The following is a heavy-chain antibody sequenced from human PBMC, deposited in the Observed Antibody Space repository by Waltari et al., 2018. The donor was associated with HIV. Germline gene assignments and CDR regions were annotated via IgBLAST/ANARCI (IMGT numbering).Heavy chain of an antibody. V-gene: IGHV4-59*01. Sequence: QVQLQESGPGLVKPSETLSLTCTVSGGSISRYYWSWIRQPPGKGLEWIGYIYYSGSTNYNPSLKSRVTISVDTSKNQFSLKLSSVTAADTAVYYCARGGYSGSYRDAFDIWGQGTMVTVSS. CDR3: ARGGYSGSYRDAFDI. CDR1: GGSISRYY. J-gene: IGHJ3*02. CDR2: IYYSGST. D-gene: IGHD1-26*01.